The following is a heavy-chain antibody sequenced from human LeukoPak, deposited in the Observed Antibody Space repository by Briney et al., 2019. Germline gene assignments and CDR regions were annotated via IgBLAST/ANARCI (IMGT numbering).Heavy chain of an antibody. CDR1: GGSISSYY. V-gene: IGHV4-59*01. CDR2: IYYSGST. CDR3: ARAGWDYGAAFDI. J-gene: IGHJ3*02. Sequence: SETLSLTCTVSGGSISSYYWSWIRQPPGKGLEWIGYIYYSGSTNYNPSLKGRVTISVDTSKNQFSLKLSSVTAADTAVYYCARAGWDYGAAFDIWGQGTMVTVSS. D-gene: IGHD3-16*01.